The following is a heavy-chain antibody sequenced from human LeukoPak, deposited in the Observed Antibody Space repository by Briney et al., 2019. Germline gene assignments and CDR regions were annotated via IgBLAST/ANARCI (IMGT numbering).Heavy chain of an antibody. J-gene: IGHJ4*02. CDR2: IYYSGST. Sequence: ASETLSLTCTVSGGSISSSSYYWGWIRQPPGKGLEWIGSIYYSGSTYYNPSLKSRVTISVDTSKNQFSLKLSSVTAADTAVYYCASGVPIGSGSRFEYWGRGTLVTVSS. CDR3: ASGVPIGSGSRFEY. V-gene: IGHV4-39*01. CDR1: GGSISSSSYY. D-gene: IGHD3-10*01.